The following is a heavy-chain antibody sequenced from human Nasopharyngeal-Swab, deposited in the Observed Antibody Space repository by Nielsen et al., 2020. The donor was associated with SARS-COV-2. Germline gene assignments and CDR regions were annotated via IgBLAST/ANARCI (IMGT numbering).Heavy chain of an antibody. CDR3: ARADSSGWFFSD. Sequence: VRQMPGKGLEWVSYISSSDSTTYYADSVKGRFTISRDNAKNSLYLQMNSLRVEDTGVYYCARADSSGWFFSDWGRGTLVTV. V-gene: IGHV3-48*03. D-gene: IGHD6-19*01. J-gene: IGHJ4*02. CDR2: ISSSDSTT.